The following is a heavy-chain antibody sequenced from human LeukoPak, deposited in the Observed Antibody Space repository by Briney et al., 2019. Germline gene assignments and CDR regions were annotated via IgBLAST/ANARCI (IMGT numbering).Heavy chain of an antibody. CDR1: GLTFSTYW. Sequence: GGSLRLSCAASGLTFSTYWMHWVRQAPGKGLAWVARINPDGSIRTYADSVKGRFTISRDNAKNTLYLHMKSLRTDDTAVYFCAREADPTLYASSSPDYWGQGTPVTVSS. CDR3: AREADPTLYASSSPDY. CDR2: INPDGSIR. V-gene: IGHV3-74*03. J-gene: IGHJ4*01. D-gene: IGHD2/OR15-2a*01.